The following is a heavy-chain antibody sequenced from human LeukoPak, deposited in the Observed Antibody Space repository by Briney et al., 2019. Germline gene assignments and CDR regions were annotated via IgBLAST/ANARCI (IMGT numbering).Heavy chain of an antibody. CDR2: LLGSGST. Sequence: SETLSLTCTVSGGSINNYYWNWIRQPAGKGLEWIGRLLGSGSTDYNPSLKSRVTLSVDTSKNQLSLNLTSVTAADTAFYYCVRDSRGYGFDIWGQGTMVTVSS. V-gene: IGHV4-4*07. J-gene: IGHJ3*02. CDR1: GGSINNYY. CDR3: VRDSRGYGFDI. D-gene: IGHD3-10*01.